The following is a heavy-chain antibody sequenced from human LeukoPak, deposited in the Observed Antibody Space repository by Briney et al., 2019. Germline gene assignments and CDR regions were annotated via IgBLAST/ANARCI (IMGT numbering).Heavy chain of an antibody. CDR3: ARHRYSGMDV. V-gene: IGHV3-7*04. CDR1: GFTFSNYW. J-gene: IGHJ6*02. Sequence: SEGSLSLSCAASGFTFSNYWMRWVRQAPGKGLELVANIKQDGSEKYSVDSVKGRFTISRDNTKNSLYLQMNSLRAEDTAVYYCARHRYSGMDVWGQGTTVTVSS. CDR2: IKQDGSEK. D-gene: IGHD2-15*01.